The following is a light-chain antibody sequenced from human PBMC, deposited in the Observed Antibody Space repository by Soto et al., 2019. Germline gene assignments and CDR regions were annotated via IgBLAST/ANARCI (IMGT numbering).Light chain of an antibody. CDR1: QSVGSY. J-gene: IGKJ3*01. CDR3: QQRDNCPFT. Sequence: EIVLTQSPATLSLSPGERATLSCRASQSVGSYLAWLQQRPGQAPRLVIHDASKRATGIPARFSGSGSGTDFSLTISGLEPEDFTVYYCQQRDNCPFTFGPGTTVNIK. V-gene: IGKV3-11*01. CDR2: DAS.